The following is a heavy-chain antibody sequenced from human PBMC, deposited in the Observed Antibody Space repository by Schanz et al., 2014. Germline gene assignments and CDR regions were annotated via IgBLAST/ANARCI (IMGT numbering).Heavy chain of an antibody. CDR1: GFTFSSYG. Sequence: QVQLVESGGGVVQPGRSLRLSCAASGFTFSSYGMHWVRQAPGKGLEWVAVIWYDGNNKFYADSVKGRFIISRDNSKNTLDLQMNSLRDEDTALYYCAKDIGGAVAAPVYDSWGQGTLVTVSS. D-gene: IGHD2-15*01. V-gene: IGHV3-33*06. CDR3: AKDIGGAVAAPVYDS. J-gene: IGHJ4*02. CDR2: IWYDGNNK.